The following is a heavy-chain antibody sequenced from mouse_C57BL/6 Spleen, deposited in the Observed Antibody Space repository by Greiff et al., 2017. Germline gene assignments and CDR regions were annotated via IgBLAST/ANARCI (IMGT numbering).Heavy chain of an antibody. Sequence: EVQGVESGGDLVKPGGSLKLSCAASGFTFSSYGMSWVRQTPDKRLEWVATISSGGSYTYYPDSVKGMFTISRDKAKNTLYLQMSSLKSEDTAMYCCARHGAWFAYWGQGTLVTVS. CDR3: ARHGAWFAY. CDR1: GFTFSSYG. CDR2: ISSGGSYT. J-gene: IGHJ3*01. V-gene: IGHV5-6*01.